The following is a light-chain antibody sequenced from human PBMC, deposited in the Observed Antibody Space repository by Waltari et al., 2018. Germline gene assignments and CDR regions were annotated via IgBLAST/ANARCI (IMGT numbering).Light chain of an antibody. CDR3: QQYHRYPVT. Sequence: DIQMTQSPSALSASVGARVTITCRASQDIKTWLAWYQQKPGKGPNLLIYKASSLESGVPSRFSGSASGTEFTLTISSLQPDDFATYFCQQYHRYPVTFGGGTKVDIK. V-gene: IGKV1-5*03. CDR2: KAS. CDR1: QDIKTW. J-gene: IGKJ4*01.